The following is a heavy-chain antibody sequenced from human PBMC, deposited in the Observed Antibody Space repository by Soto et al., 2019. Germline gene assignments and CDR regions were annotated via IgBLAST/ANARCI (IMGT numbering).Heavy chain of an antibody. CDR2: IYYSGST. Sequence: QVQLQESGPGLVKPSQTLSLTCTVSGGSISSGGYYWSWIRQHPGKGLEWIGYIYYSGSTYYNPVLKSRVTISVDTSKNQFSLKLSSVTAADTAVYYCARDLRFRGFYGMDVWGQGTTVTVSS. J-gene: IGHJ6*02. D-gene: IGHD3-10*01. CDR1: GGSISSGGYY. CDR3: ARDLRFRGFYGMDV. V-gene: IGHV4-31*03.